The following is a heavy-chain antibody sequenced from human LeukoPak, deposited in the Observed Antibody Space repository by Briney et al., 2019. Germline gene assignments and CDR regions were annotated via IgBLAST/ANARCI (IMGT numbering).Heavy chain of an antibody. Sequence: GGSLRLSCAPSGFTFSSYSMNWVRQAPGKGLEWVKFIRYDGSNKYYADSVKGRFTISRDNSKNTLYLQMNSLRAEDTAVYYCAKGSKEVLFTRDHYMDVWGKGTTVTISS. V-gene: IGHV3-30*02. CDR2: IRYDGSNK. D-gene: IGHD3-3*01. CDR1: GFTFSSYS. CDR3: AKGSKEVLFTRDHYMDV. J-gene: IGHJ6*03.